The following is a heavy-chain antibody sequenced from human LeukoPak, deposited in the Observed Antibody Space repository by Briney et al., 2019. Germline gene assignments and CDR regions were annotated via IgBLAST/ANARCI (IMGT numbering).Heavy chain of an antibody. J-gene: IGHJ4*02. V-gene: IGHV4-34*01. CDR3: ARGLGYYYGSGKEYYFDY. CDR1: GGSFSGYY. CDR2: INHSGST. D-gene: IGHD3-10*01. Sequence: SETLSLTCAVYGGSFSGYYWSWIRQPPGKGLEWIGEINHSGSTNYNPSLKSRVTISVDTSKNQFSLKLSSVTAADTAVYYCARGLGYYYGSGKEYYFDYWGQGTLVTVSS.